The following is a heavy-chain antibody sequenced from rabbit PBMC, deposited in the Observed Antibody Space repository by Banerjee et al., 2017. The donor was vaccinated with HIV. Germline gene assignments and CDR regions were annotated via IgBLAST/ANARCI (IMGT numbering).Heavy chain of an antibody. D-gene: IGHD1-1*01. CDR1: GFSFSSGYY. CDR2: ISTGDGST. Sequence: QSLEESGGDLVKPGASLTLTCTASGFSFSSGYYMCWVRQAPGKGPEWIGCISTGDGSTYYASWVNGRFTISSHNAQNTLYLQLNSLTAADTATYFCARDWSNSGSPFNLWGPGTLVTVS. J-gene: IGHJ4*01. CDR3: ARDWSNSGSPFNL. V-gene: IGHV1S40*01.